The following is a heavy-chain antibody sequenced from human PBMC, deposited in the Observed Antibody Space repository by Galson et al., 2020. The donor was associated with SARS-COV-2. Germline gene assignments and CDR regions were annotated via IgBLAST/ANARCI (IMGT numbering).Heavy chain of an antibody. J-gene: IGHJ6*02. CDR2: IIPIFGTA. D-gene: IGHD2-15*01. Sequence: SVKVSCKASRGTFSSYAISWVQQAPGQGLEWMGGIIPIFGTANYAQKFQGRVTITADESTSTAYMELSSLRSEDTAVYYCASGGERCSGGSCYSDYYYYGMDVWGQGTTVTVSS. CDR3: ASGGERCSGGSCYSDYYYYGMDV. CDR1: RGTFSSYA. V-gene: IGHV1-69*13.